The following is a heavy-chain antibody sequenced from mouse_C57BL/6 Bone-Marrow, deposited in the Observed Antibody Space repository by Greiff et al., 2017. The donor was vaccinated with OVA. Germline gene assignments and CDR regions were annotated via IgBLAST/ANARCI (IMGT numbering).Heavy chain of an antibody. CDR3: TRLPIYYSGSRESYFDD. D-gene: IGHD1-1*01. Sequence: EVKLVESGAGLVKPGGSLKLSCAASGFTFSSYAMSWVRQTPGKRLEWVAYISSGGDYIYYADTVKGRFTISRDNARNTLYLQMSSLKSEDTAMYYCTRLPIYYSGSRESYFDDWGQGTTLAVSS. CDR2: ISSGGDYI. CDR1: GFTFSSYA. V-gene: IGHV5-9-1*02. J-gene: IGHJ2*01.